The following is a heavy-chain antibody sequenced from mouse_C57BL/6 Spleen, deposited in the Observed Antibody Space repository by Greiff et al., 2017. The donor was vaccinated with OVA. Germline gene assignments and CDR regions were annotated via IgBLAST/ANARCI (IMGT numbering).Heavy chain of an antibody. Sequence: QVQLKQPGAELVKPGASVKLSCKASGYTFTSYWMHWVKQRPGRGLEWIGRIDPNSGGTKYNEKFKSKATLTVDKPSSTAYMQLSSLTSEDSAVYYCARGVYDYDYYFDYWGQGTTLTGSS. CDR3: ARGVYDYDYYFDY. V-gene: IGHV1-72*01. D-gene: IGHD2-4*01. CDR2: IDPNSGGT. CDR1: GYTFTSYW. J-gene: IGHJ2*01.